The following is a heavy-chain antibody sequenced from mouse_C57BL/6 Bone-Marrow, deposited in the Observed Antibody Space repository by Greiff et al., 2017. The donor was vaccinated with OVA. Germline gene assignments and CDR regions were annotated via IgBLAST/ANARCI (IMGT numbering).Heavy chain of an antibody. V-gene: IGHV1-85*01. CDR3: AREDYGSSYTWFAY. CDR1: GYTFTSYD. Sequence: VKLQESGPELVKPGASVKLSCKASGYTFTSYDINWVKQRPGQGLEWIGWIYPRDGSTKYNEKFKGKATLTVDTSSSTAYRELHSLTAEDSAVYFCAREDYGSSYTWFAYWGQGTLVTVSA. D-gene: IGHD1-1*01. J-gene: IGHJ3*01. CDR2: IYPRDGST.